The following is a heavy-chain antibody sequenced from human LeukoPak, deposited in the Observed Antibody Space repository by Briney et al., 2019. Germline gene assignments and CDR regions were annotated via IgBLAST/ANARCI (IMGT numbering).Heavy chain of an antibody. CDR3: VTPRSWELSDMAV. CDR2: VYHNGET. D-gene: IGHD1-26*01. CDR1: GYSITTNYY. J-gene: IGHJ6*03. V-gene: IGHV4-38-2*02. Sequence: SETLSLTCTVSGYSITTNYYWAWIRQSPGTGLEWIGSVYHNGETYYNPSLKIRLLISADTSKNEFSLRLTSVTAADTAVYYCVTPRSWELSDMAVWGKGTTVIVSS.